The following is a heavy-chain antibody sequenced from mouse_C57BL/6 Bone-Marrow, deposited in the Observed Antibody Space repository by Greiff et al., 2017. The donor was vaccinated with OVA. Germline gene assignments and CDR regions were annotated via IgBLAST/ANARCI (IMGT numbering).Heavy chain of an antibody. D-gene: IGHD1-1*01. CDR3: TRPLYYGSSYYAMDY. V-gene: IGHV14-4*01. CDR1: GFNIKDDY. Sequence: VQLQQSGAELVRPGASVKLSCTASGFNIKDDYMHWVKQRPEQGLEWIGWIDPENGDTEYASKFQGKATITVDTSSNTAYLQLSSLTSEDTAVYYCTRPLYYGSSYYAMDYWGQGTSVTVSS. J-gene: IGHJ4*01. CDR2: IDPENGDT.